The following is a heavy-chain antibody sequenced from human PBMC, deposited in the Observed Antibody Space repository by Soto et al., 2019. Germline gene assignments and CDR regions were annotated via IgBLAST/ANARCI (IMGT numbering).Heavy chain of an antibody. V-gene: IGHV3-21*01. CDR1: GFTFSRDS. CDR2: ISSASSET. J-gene: IGHJ4*02. CDR3: ARVAD. Sequence: PXGSLVLSCEASGFTFSRDSMNWVRQVPGKGLEWVASISSASSETWYADSVKGRFIISRDNAQNSLFLQMNTLRPEDSAIYYCARVADWGPGTQVTVSS.